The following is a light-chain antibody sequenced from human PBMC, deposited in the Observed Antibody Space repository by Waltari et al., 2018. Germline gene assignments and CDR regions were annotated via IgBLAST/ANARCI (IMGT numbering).Light chain of an antibody. CDR3: KSYTTKNTWV. CDR1: SNDVGGYSY. CDR2: EVS. V-gene: IGLV2-14*01. Sequence: QSALTQPASVSGSPGQSITISCTGTSNDVGGYSYVSWYQQHPGKAPKLMIFEVSKRPSGVSNRFSGSKSDNTASLTISGLQDEDEADYFCKSYTTKNTWVFGGGTKLTVL. J-gene: IGLJ3*02.